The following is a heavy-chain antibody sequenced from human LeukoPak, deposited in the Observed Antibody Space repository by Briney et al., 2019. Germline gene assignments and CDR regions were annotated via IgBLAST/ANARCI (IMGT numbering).Heavy chain of an antibody. Sequence: PGGSLRLSCAASGFTFSSYAMSWARQAPGKGLEWVSAISGSGGSTYYADSVKGRFTISRDNSKNTLYLQMNSLRAEDTAVYYCAKGGDSSGYYYIHFDYWGQGTLVTVSS. CDR2: ISGSGGST. CDR3: AKGGDSSGYYYIHFDY. CDR1: GFTFSSYA. D-gene: IGHD3-22*01. V-gene: IGHV3-23*01. J-gene: IGHJ4*02.